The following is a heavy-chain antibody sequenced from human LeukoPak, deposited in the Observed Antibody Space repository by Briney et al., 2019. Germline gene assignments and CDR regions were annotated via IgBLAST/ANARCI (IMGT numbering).Heavy chain of an antibody. CDR3: ARYYYDSSGELNWFDP. CDR1: GGTFSSYA. J-gene: IGHJ5*02. CDR2: IIPIFGTA. V-gene: IGHV1-69*13. D-gene: IGHD3-22*01. Sequence: SVKVSCKASGGTFSSYAISWVRQAPGQGLEWMGGIIPIFGTANYAQKFQGRVTITADESTSTAYMEQSSLRSEDTAVYYCARYYYDSSGELNWFDPWGQGTLVTVSS.